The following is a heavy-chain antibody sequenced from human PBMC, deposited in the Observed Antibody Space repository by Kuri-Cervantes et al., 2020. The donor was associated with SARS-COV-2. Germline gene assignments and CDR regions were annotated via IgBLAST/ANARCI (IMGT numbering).Heavy chain of an antibody. Sequence: ESLKISCTVSGGSISSSSYYWGWIRQPPGKGLEWIGSIYYSGSTYYNPSLKSRVTISVDTSKNQFSLKLSSVTAADTAVYYCARHTSTGWFDPWGQGTLVTVSS. CDR2: IYYSGST. D-gene: IGHD3-10*01. CDR3: ARHTSTGWFDP. V-gene: IGHV4-39*01. J-gene: IGHJ5*02. CDR1: GGSISSSSYY.